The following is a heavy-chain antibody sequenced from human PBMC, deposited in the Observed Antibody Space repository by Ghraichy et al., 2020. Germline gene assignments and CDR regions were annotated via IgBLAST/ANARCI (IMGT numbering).Heavy chain of an antibody. CDR2: ISYDGSNK. D-gene: IGHD2-15*01. CDR1: GFTFSSYA. J-gene: IGHJ3*02. CDR3: ARDYCSGGCPRSFDI. V-gene: IGHV3-30-3*01. Sequence: GGSLRLSCAASGFTFSSYAMHWVRQAPGKGLEWVAVISYDGSNKYYADSVKGRFTISRDNSKNTVYLQMNSLRAEDTAVYYCARDYCSGGCPRSFDIWGQGTMVTVSS.